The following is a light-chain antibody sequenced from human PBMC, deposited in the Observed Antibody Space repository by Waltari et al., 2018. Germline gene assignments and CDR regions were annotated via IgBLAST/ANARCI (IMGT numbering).Light chain of an antibody. CDR2: WAS. V-gene: IGKV4-1*01. CDR3: QQHYSPAYT. CDR1: QSVLYSPNNYNY. J-gene: IGKJ2*01. Sequence: DIVMTQSPDSLAVSLGERATINFNSSQSVLYSPNNYNYLAWYQQKPGQPPKLLIYWASTRESGVPDRFSGSGSGTDFTLTISSLQAEDVAVYYCQQHYSPAYTFGQGTKVEIK.